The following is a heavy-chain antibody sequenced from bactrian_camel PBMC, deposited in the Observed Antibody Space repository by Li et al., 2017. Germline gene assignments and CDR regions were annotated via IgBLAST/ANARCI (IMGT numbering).Heavy chain of an antibody. Sequence: QVQLVESGGGSVQAGGSLRLSCAASGYFYSSNCMGWFRQVPGKEREGIATIYTAGGSTYYADSVKGRFTISKDSAKNVLYLQMNSLKPEDTAVYYCAAEWRLSCLGRPSHWGPGTQVTVS. CDR1: GYFYSSNC. D-gene: IGHD5*01. V-gene: IGHV3S1*01. J-gene: IGHJ4*01. CDR2: IYTAGGST. CDR3: AAEWRLSCLGRPSH.